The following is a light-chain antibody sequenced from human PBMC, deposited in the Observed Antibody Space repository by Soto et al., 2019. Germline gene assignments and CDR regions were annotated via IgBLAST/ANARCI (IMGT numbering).Light chain of an antibody. Sequence: QSVLTQPASVSGSPGQSITISCTGTSSDVGNYNYVSWYQQHPAKAPKLMIFEVSNRPSGISSRFSGSKSGNTASLTISGLQAEDEADYYCSSYTSSSNVFGTGTKVTVL. CDR3: SSYTSSSNV. CDR1: SSDVGNYNY. V-gene: IGLV2-14*01. J-gene: IGLJ1*01. CDR2: EVS.